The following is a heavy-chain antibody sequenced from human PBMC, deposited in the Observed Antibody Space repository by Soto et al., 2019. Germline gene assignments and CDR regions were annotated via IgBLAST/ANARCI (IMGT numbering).Heavy chain of an antibody. CDR1: GFTFSYG. V-gene: IGHV3-30*18. J-gene: IGHJ4*02. CDR2: ISYDSSNK. CDR3: GKLVIGYCSGNTCDDY. Sequence: GGSLRLSCAASGFTFSYGIHWLRQAPGKGLEWVAYISYDSSNKFYGDSVKGRFTISRDNSKNTQFLQMNSLRAEDTAVYYCGKLVIGYCSGNTCDDYWGQGTLVTVSS. D-gene: IGHD2-15*01.